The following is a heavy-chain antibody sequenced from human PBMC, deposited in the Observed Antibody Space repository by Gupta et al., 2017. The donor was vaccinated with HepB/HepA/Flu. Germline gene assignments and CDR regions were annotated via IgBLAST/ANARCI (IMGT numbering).Heavy chain of an antibody. CDR3: ASFDATVNY. Sequence: EVQLVASGGGLVQPGGSLRLSCAASGFTFSQPWMNWVRKAPGKGLEWVANINPDGNEKRYVDSVRGRFTTSRDNADNSVFLQMNSLRAEDTAVYYCASFDATVNYWGQGTLVTVSS. V-gene: IGHV3-7*01. CDR1: GFTFSQPW. J-gene: IGHJ4*02. D-gene: IGHD3-9*01. CDR2: INPDGNEK.